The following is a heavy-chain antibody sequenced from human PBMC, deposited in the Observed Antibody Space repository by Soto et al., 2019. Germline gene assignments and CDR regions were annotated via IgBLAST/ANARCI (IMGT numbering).Heavy chain of an antibody. V-gene: IGHV1-3*01. Sequence: QVQLVQSGAEVKKPGASVKVSCKASGYTFTSYAMHWVRQAPGQRLEWMGWINAGNGNTKYSQKFQGRVTITRDTSASTAYMELSSLRSEDTAVYYCARESYDFWSGYYPIFDYWGQGTLVTVS. D-gene: IGHD3-3*01. CDR1: GYTFTSYA. CDR2: INAGNGNT. J-gene: IGHJ4*02. CDR3: ARESYDFWSGYYPIFDY.